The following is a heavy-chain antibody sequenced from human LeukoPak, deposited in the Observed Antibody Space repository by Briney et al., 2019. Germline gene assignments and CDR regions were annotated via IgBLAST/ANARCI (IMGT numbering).Heavy chain of an antibody. CDR1: GFTFGSYG. D-gene: IGHD3-3*01. Sequence: GGSLRLSRSASGFTFGSYGMHWVRQAPGKGLEWGALIWYHGNDVDYADSVKARFTISRDNSKNTLYLQMNSVRAEDTAVYFCARDFWNEPSKYFDYWGQGTLVTVSS. V-gene: IGHV3-33*01. J-gene: IGHJ4*02. CDR3: ARDFWNEPSKYFDY. CDR2: IWYHGNDV.